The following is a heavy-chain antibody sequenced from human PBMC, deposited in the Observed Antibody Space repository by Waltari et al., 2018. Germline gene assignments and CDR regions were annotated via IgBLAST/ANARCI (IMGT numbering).Heavy chain of an antibody. CDR2: INHSGST. CDR1: GGSFSGYY. Sequence: QVQLQQWGAGLLKPSETLSLTCAVYGGSFSGYYWSWIRQPPGKGLEWIGEINHSGSTNDSPSLKSRVIISVDTSKNQFSLKLSSVTAADTAVYYCARDFRYSSGWRAEYFQHWGQGTLVTVSS. J-gene: IGHJ1*01. V-gene: IGHV4-34*01. D-gene: IGHD6-19*01. CDR3: ARDFRYSSGWRAEYFQH.